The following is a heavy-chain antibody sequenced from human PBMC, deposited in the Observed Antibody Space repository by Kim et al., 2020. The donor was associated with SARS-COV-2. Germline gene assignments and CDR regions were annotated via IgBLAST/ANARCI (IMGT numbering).Heavy chain of an antibody. D-gene: IGHD5-12*01. CDR3: ARVGYSAYDPLIN. CDR2: ISGSSSYI. CDR1: GFTFSDYY. J-gene: IGHJ4*02. Sequence: GGSLRLSCAVSGFTFSDYYMSWIRQAPGKGLEWISFISGSSSYIHYADSVKGRFTISRDNAKNSLHLQMNSLRDEDTAVYYCARVGYSAYDPLINWGQGTLGTVSS. V-gene: IGHV3-11*05.